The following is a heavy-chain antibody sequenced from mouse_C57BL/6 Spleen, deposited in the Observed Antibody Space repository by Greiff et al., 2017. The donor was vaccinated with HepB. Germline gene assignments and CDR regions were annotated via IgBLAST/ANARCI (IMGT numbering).Heavy chain of an antibody. Sequence: QVQLQQPGAELVMPGASVKLSCKASGYTFTSYWMHWVKQRPGQGLEWIGEIDPSDSYTNYNQKFKGKSTLTVDKSSSTAYMQLSSLTSEDSAVYYCASSAYYSNPFAYWGQGTLVTVSA. CDR3: ASSAYYSNPFAY. D-gene: IGHD2-5*01. J-gene: IGHJ3*01. CDR2: IDPSDSYT. V-gene: IGHV1-69*01. CDR1: GYTFTSYW.